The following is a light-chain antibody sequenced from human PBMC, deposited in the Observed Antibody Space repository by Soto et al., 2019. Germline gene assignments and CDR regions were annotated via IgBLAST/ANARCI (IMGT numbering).Light chain of an antibody. CDR3: QPYNTHSGT. CDR1: QTVNAW. Sequence: DIQMTQSPSTLSASLGDRVTITCRASQTVNAWLAWYQHKPGKAPKPLMYDASILESGAPARFSGSGSGTEFNPTISSLQPDDVGTSYCQPYNTHSGTLGHGTKVEIK. CDR2: DAS. J-gene: IGKJ1*01. V-gene: IGKV1-5*01.